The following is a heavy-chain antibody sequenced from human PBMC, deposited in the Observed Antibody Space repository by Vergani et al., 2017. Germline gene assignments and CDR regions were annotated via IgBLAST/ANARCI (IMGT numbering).Heavy chain of an antibody. CDR1: GYSITNYW. Sequence: EVQLVQSGAEVKKPGESLKISCQGSGYSITNYWIAWVRQRPGKGLEWMGIIYAGDSDVRYSPSFQGQVTMSVDKSLSTAYLQWSSLKASDTATYYCAKAHDCSSLYSSYNWFDPWGQGTQVTDSS. J-gene: IGHJ5*02. D-gene: IGHD3-3*01. V-gene: IGHV5-51*03. CDR2: IYAGDSDV. CDR3: AKAHDCSSLYSSYNWFDP.